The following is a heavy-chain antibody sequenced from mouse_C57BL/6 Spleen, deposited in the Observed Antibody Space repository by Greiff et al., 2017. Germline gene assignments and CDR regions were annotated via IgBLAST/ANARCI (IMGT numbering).Heavy chain of an antibody. D-gene: IGHD2-3*01. J-gene: IGHJ2*01. CDR2: INPNNGGT. V-gene: IGHV1-18*01. CDR1: GYTFTDYN. Sequence: EVQLQQSGPELVKPGASVKIPCKASGYTFTDYNMDWVKQSHGKSLEWIGEINPNNGGTIYNQKFKGKATLTVDKSSSTAYMELRSLTSEDTAVYYCARRGDVYYGIDYWGQGTTLTVSS. CDR3: ARRGDVYYGIDY.